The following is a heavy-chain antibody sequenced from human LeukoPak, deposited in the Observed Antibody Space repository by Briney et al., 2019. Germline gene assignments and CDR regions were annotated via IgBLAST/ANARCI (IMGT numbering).Heavy chain of an antibody. V-gene: IGHV4-38-2*02. Sequence: PSETLSLTCTVSGYSISSGYYWAWIRQPPGKGLEWIGSFYHSGSTHYHPSLKSRLTISVDTSKNQFSLMLYSVTAADTALYYCARGYDSTGYGVGEANWFDPWGQGTLVTVSS. CDR2: FYHSGST. CDR1: GYSISSGYY. J-gene: IGHJ5*02. D-gene: IGHD3-22*01. CDR3: ARGYDSTGYGVGEANWFDP.